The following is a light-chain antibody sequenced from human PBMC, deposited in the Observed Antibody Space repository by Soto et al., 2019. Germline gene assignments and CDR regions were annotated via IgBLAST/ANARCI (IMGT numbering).Light chain of an antibody. CDR1: QSVLYRSNSKSY. V-gene: IGKV4-1*01. J-gene: IGKJ4*01. CDR2: WAS. Sequence: DIVLTQSPDSLAVSLGESATISCKSSQSVLYRSNSKSYLGWYQQKAGQPPKLLIYWASTRESGVPDRFSGSGSGTDFTLTISSLQAEDVAVYYCQQYYSLPLTFGGGTKVEIK. CDR3: QQYYSLPLT.